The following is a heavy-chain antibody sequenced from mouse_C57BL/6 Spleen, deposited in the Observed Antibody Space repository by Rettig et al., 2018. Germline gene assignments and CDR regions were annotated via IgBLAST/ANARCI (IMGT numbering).Heavy chain of an antibody. CDR1: GYTFTSYW. CDR3: ARSYYGSSWFDY. V-gene: IGHV1-61*01. CDR2: IYPSDSET. Sequence: QVQLQQPGAELVRPGSSVKLSCKASGYTFTSYWMDWVKQRPGQGLEWIGNIYPSDSETHYNQKFKDKATLTVDKSSSTAYMQLSSLTSEDSAVYYCARSYYGSSWFDYWGQGTTLTVSS. J-gene: IGHJ2*01. D-gene: IGHD1-1*01.